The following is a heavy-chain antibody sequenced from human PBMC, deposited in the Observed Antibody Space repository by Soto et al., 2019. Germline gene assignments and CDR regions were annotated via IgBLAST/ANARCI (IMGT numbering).Heavy chain of an antibody. CDR2: IYWNDDK. CDR1: GFSLSTSGVG. CDR3: AHSPTRRLGELSFDY. D-gene: IGHD3-16*02. Sequence: SGPTLVKPTQTLTLPCTFSGFSLSTSGVGVGWIRQPPGKALEWLALIYWNDDKRYSPSLKSRLTITKDTSKNQVVLTMTSMDPVDTATYYCAHSPTRRLGELSFDYWGQGTLVTVSS. V-gene: IGHV2-5*01. J-gene: IGHJ4*02.